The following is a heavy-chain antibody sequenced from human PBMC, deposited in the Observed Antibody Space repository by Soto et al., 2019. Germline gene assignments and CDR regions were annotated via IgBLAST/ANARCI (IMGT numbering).Heavy chain of an antibody. J-gene: IGHJ4*02. CDR2: SYHSGGA. D-gene: IGHD3-22*01. CDR1: GDSISSGGYS. Sequence: QLQLQESGSGLVKPSQTLSLTCAVSGDSISSGGYSWNWIRQPPGKGLEWIGYSYHSGGADYHPSLKSRVTITVDSSKNQFSLKLTSVTAADTAMYYCARDSRSGYYLEYWGQGTLVTVSS. CDR3: ARDSRSGYYLEY. V-gene: IGHV4-30-2*01.